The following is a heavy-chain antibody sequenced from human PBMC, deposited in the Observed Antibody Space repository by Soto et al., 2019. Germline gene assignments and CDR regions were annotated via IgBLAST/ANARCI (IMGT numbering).Heavy chain of an antibody. CDR1: GGSVSSGSYY. V-gene: IGHV4-61*01. CDR2: IYYSGST. CDR3: ARTSGNYYGSPGFDP. Sequence: SETLSLTCTVSGGSVSSGSYYWSWIRQPPGKGLEWIGYIYYSGSTNYNPSLKSRVTISVDTSKNQFSLKLSSVTAADTAVYYCARTSGNYYGSPGFDPWGQGTLVTVSS. J-gene: IGHJ5*02. D-gene: IGHD3-10*01.